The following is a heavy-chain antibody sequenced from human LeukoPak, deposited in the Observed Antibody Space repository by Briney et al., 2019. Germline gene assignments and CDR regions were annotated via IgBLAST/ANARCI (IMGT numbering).Heavy chain of an antibody. CDR3: ARIGIAVAAHAAYFDY. D-gene: IGHD6-19*01. CDR2: ISGSGGST. V-gene: IGHV3-23*01. Sequence: GGSLRLSCAASGFTFSYAMTWVRRAPGKGLEGVSAISGSGGSTYYEDSVKGRFTISRDDSKNTVCLQMNGLRADDTAVYYCARIGIAVAAHAAYFDYWGQGTLVTVSS. CDR1: GFTFSYA. J-gene: IGHJ4*02.